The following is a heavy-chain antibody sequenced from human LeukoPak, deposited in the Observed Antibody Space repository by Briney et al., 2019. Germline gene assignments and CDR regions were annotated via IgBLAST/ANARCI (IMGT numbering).Heavy chain of an antibody. J-gene: IGHJ4*02. V-gene: IGHV1-46*01. CDR3: AREADYDSSGYRTYYFDY. CDR2: INPSGGST. D-gene: IGHD3-22*01. Sequence: ASVKVSCKASGYTFTSYYMHWGRQAPGQGLEWMGIINPSGGSTSYAQKFQGRVTMTRDTSTSTVYMELSSLRSEDTAVYYCAREADYDSSGYRTYYFDYWGQGTLVTVSS. CDR1: GYTFTSYY.